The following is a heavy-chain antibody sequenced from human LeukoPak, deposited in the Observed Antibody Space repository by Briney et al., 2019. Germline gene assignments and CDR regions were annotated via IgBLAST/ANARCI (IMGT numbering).Heavy chain of an antibody. J-gene: IGHJ3*02. V-gene: IGHV4-4*07. CDR2: IYTSGAT. D-gene: IGHD3-10*01. Sequence: SETLSLTCTVSGGSISSHYWSWIRQPAGKGLEWVGRIYTSGATNYNPSLKSRVTMSVDTSKIQFSLKLKLTSVTAADTAMYCCARDVVFGSGINAFDIWGQGTVVTVSS. CDR1: GGSISSHY. CDR3: ARDVVFGSGINAFDI.